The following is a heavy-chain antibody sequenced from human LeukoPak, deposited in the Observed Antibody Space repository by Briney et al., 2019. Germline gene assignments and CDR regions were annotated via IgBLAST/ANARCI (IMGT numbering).Heavy chain of an antibody. V-gene: IGHV4-38-2*01. CDR2: IYHSGST. D-gene: IGHD6-13*01. CDR3: ARSDSWYRGYFDY. CDR1: DHTFTYYY. Sequence: PSETLSLTCDVTDHTFTYYYWTWIRQPPGKGLEWIGSIYHSGSTYYNPSLKSRVTISVDTSKNQFSLKLSSVTAADTAVYYCARSDSWYRGYFDYWGQGTLVTVSS. J-gene: IGHJ4*02.